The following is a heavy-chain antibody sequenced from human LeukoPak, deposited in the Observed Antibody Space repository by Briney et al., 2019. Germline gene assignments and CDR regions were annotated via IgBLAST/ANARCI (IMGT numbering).Heavy chain of an antibody. Sequence: PGGSLRLSCAASGFTFSNAWMSWVRQAPGKGLEWVGRIKSKTDGGTTDYAAPVKGRFTISRDDSKNTLYLQMNSLKTEDTAVYYCTTDLYSYGIFDYWGQGTLVTVSS. CDR3: TTDLYSYGIFDY. V-gene: IGHV3-15*01. CDR1: GFTFSNAW. J-gene: IGHJ4*02. CDR2: IKSKTDGGTT. D-gene: IGHD5-18*01.